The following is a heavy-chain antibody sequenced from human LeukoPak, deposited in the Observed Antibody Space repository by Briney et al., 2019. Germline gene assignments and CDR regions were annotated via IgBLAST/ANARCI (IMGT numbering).Heavy chain of an antibody. V-gene: IGHV3-21*01. CDR2: ISSSSSYI. Sequence: GGSLRLSCAATGFTFSSYSMNWVRQAPGKGLEWVSSISSSSSYIYYADSVKGRFTISRDNAKNSLYLQMNSLRAEDTAVYYCASLYDSSGYYLGYWGQGTLVTVSS. D-gene: IGHD3-22*01. CDR1: GFTFSSYS. J-gene: IGHJ4*02. CDR3: ASLYDSSGYYLGY.